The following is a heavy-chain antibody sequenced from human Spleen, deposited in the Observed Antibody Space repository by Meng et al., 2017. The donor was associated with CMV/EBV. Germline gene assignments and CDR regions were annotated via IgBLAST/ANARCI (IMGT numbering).Heavy chain of an antibody. Sequence: GESLKISCAASGFIFSSYGMHWVRQAPGKGLEWVAFIRYDGSNKYYADSVKGRFTISRDNSKNMLYVQMNSLRAEDTAVYYCARELHSSSWSYLDHWGQGTLVTVSS. D-gene: IGHD6-13*01. V-gene: IGHV3-30*02. CDR1: GFIFSSYG. CDR2: IRYDGSNK. CDR3: ARELHSSSWSYLDH. J-gene: IGHJ4*02.